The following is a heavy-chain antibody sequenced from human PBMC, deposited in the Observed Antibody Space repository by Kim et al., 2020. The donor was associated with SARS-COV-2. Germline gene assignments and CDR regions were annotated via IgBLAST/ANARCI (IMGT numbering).Heavy chain of an antibody. V-gene: IGHV3-33*01. Sequence: YADTVKGRFHISRDNSKNTLYLQMNGLRAEDTAVYYCARDTRDYYGMDVWGQGTTVTVSS. CDR3: ARDTRDYYGMDV. J-gene: IGHJ6*02.